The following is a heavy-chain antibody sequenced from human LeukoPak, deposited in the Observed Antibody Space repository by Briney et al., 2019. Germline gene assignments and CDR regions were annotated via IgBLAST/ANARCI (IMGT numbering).Heavy chain of an antibody. CDR1: GFTFSSSW. V-gene: IGHV3-7*01. CDR2: IKEDGSEK. J-gene: IGHJ3*01. Sequence: PGGSLRLSCVVSGFTFSSSWMSWVRQAPEKGLEWVANIKEDGSEKYYVDSVKGRFTVSRDNAKNSLYLQMNSLRAEDTAVYYCARDLGTGSWGQGTMVTVSS. D-gene: IGHD1-26*01. CDR3: ARDLGTGS.